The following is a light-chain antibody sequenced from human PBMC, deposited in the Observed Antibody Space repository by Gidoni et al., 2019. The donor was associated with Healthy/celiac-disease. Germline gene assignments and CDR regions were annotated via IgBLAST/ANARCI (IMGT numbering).Light chain of an antibody. J-gene: IGKJ2*01. CDR1: QSVRSN. Sequence: EIVMPKSPATLSVSPGEGATLACRASQSVRSNSAWYQQIPGPAPRLLIYRASTRAPGIPAMFSGSGSGTEFTLTISSLQSEDFAFYYCQQYNNWPLYTFGQGTKLEIK. CDR2: RAS. CDR3: QQYNNWPLYT. V-gene: IGKV3-15*01.